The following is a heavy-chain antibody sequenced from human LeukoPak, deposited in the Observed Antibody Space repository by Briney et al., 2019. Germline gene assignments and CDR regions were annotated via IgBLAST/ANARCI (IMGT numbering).Heavy chain of an antibody. CDR2: IKQDGSEK. CDR1: QFTFSSYW. D-gene: IGHD6-19*01. Sequence: GGSLRLSCAASQFTFSSYWMSWVRQAPGKGLEWVANIKQDGSEKYYVDSVKGRFTISRDNAKNSLYLQMNSLRAEDTAVYYCARPTYSSGWYLKYWGQGTLVTVSS. V-gene: IGHV3-7*01. CDR3: ARPTYSSGWYLKY. J-gene: IGHJ4*02.